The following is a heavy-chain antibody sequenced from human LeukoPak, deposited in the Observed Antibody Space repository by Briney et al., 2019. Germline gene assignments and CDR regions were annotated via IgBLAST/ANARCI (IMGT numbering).Heavy chain of an antibody. Sequence: PSETLSLTCTISGDSMDPYSWSWIRQPPGKGLEWIGYISHIGTIKYNTSLMSRVSMGLDKPNNEFSLSLRSVTATDTALYFCARHQGSTVFNYWGRGVPVIVSS. D-gene: IGHD5/OR15-5a*01. CDR3: ARHQGSTVFNY. J-gene: IGHJ1*01. CDR1: GDSMDPYS. V-gene: IGHV4-59*08. CDR2: ISHIGTI.